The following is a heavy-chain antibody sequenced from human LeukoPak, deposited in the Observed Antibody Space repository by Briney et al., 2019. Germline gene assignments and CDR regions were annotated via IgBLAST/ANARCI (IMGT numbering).Heavy chain of an antibody. D-gene: IGHD3-10*01. Sequence: GGSLRLSCAASGFTVSSNYMSWVRQAPGKGLEWVSVIYSGGSTYYADSVKGRFTISRDNSKNTLYLQMNSLRAEDTAVYYCARDKGRYYGSGSFDPWGQGTLVTVSS. V-gene: IGHV3-66*01. CDR1: GFTVSSNY. CDR3: ARDKGRYYGSGSFDP. J-gene: IGHJ5*02. CDR2: IYSGGST.